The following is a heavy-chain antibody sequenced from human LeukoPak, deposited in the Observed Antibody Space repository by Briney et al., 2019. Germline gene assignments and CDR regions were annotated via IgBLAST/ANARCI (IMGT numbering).Heavy chain of an antibody. D-gene: IGHD6-13*01. V-gene: IGHV1-18*01. Sequence: ASVKVSCRASSYTFTNFSISWVRQAPGQGLEWMGWISAYNGNTNYAQKLQGRVTMTTDTSTSTAYMELGRLRSDDTAVYYCARTTGYGSSWDFDYWGQGTLVTVSS. CDR1: SYTFTNFS. CDR3: ARTTGYGSSWDFDY. J-gene: IGHJ4*02. CDR2: ISAYNGNT.